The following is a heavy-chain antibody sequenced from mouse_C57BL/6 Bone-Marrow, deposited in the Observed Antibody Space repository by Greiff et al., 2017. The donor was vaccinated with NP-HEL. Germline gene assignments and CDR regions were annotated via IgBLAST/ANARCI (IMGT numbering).Heavy chain of an antibody. Sequence: DVMLVESGEGLVKPGGSLKLSCAASGFTFSSYAMSWVRQTPEKRLEWVAYISSGGDYIYYADTVKGRFTISRDNARNTLYLQMSSLKSEDTAMYYCTRDRTGKEDYFDYWGQGTTLTVSS. J-gene: IGHJ2*01. V-gene: IGHV5-9-1*02. CDR2: ISSGGDYI. CDR1: GFTFSSYA. D-gene: IGHD4-1*01. CDR3: TRDRTGKEDYFDY.